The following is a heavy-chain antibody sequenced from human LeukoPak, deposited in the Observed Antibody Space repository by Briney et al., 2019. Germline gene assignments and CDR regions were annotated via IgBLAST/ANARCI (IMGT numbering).Heavy chain of an antibody. V-gene: IGHV3-48*01. J-gene: IGHJ6*02. CDR3: ARSPVTTWNDYGMDV. D-gene: IGHD4-17*01. CDR1: GFTFKTYS. CDR2: ISSSSTTI. Sequence: PGGSLRLSCAASGFTFKTYSMHWVRQAPGKGLEWISYISSSSTTIFYADSVKGRFTISRDNSKNTLYLQMNSLRAEDTAVYYCARSPVTTWNDYGMDVWGQGTTVTVSS.